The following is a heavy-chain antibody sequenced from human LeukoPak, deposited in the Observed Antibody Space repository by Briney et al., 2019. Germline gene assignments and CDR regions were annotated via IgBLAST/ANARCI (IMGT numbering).Heavy chain of an antibody. CDR3: AIMATDPAMVTNFFDL. CDR1: GYTFTDYY. CDR2: IHPSGGGT. J-gene: IGHJ4*02. D-gene: IGHD5-18*01. Sequence: VASVKVSCKASGYTFTDYYMYWVRQAPGQGPECMGVIHPSGGGTTYAQKFQGRVTLTKETATSTVYIELSRLRSDDTAVYYCAIMATDPAMVTNFFDLWGLGTLLIVSA. V-gene: IGHV1-46*01.